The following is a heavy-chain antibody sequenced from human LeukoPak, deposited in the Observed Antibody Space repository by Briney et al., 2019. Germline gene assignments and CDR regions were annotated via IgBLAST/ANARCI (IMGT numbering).Heavy chain of an antibody. D-gene: IGHD2-15*01. CDR2: INHSGST. CDR1: GGSFSGYY. Sequence: SETLSLTCAVYGGSFSGYYWSWIRQPPGKGLEWIGEINHSGSTNYNPSLKSRVTISVDTSKNQFSLKLSSVTAADTAVYYCASLYCSGGSCYGHWFDPWGQGTLVTVLS. CDR3: ASLYCSGGSCYGHWFDP. V-gene: IGHV4-34*01. J-gene: IGHJ5*02.